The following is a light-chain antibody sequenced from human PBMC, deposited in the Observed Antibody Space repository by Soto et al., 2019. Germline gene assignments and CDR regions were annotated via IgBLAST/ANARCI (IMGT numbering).Light chain of an antibody. V-gene: IGKV3-20*01. Sequence: IVLTQSPGTLSLSPGERATLSCSASQSVGSNYLAWYQQKPGQAPRLLIYGASSRASGIPDRFSGSGSGTDFTLTISRLEPEDFAVYYCQQYGSSPPYTFGQGTKLEI. J-gene: IGKJ2*01. CDR3: QQYGSSPPYT. CDR2: GAS. CDR1: QSVGSNY.